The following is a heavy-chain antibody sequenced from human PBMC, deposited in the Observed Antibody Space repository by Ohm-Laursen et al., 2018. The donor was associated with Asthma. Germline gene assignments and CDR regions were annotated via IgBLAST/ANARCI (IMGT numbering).Heavy chain of an antibody. V-gene: IGHV3-21*01. D-gene: IGHD1-26*01. Sequence: GSLRLSCAASGYSFSLYSIHWVRQAPGKGLEWVASISTASTFIYYGDSVRSRFTTTRDNAKNLVYLQMDSLRVEDTALYYCARIGPEWELPGREYSLIQWGQGTLVTVSS. CDR2: ISTASTFI. CDR3: ARIGPEWELPGREYSLIQ. CDR1: GYSFSLYS. J-gene: IGHJ1*01.